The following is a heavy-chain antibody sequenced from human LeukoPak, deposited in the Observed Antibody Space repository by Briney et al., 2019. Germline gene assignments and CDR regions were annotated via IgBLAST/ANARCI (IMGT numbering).Heavy chain of an antibody. V-gene: IGHV1-69*13. CDR2: IIPIFGTA. CDR1: GGTFSSYA. J-gene: IGHJ1*01. CDR3: ARDHCSSTSCYLYFQH. Sequence: SVKVSCKASGGTFSSYAISWVRQAPGQGLEWMGGIIPIFGTANYAQKFQGRVTITVDESTSTACMELSSLRSEDTAVYCCARDHCSSTSCYLYFQHWGQGTLVTVSS. D-gene: IGHD2-2*01.